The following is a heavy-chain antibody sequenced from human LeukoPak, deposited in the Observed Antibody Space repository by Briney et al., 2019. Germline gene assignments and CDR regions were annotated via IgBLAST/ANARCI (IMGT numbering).Heavy chain of an antibody. CDR2: ISYHGGNI. D-gene: IGHD6-13*01. V-gene: IGHV3-30*18. Sequence: GRSLRLSCAASGFTFSSYGMHWVRQAPGKGLEWVAVISYHGGNIYYADSVKARFTISRDNSKNTLYLQMSSLRSEDTAVYYCTKKKEGSWQQLGDYWGQGTLVTVSS. CDR1: GFTFSSYG. CDR3: TKKKEGSWQQLGDY. J-gene: IGHJ4*02.